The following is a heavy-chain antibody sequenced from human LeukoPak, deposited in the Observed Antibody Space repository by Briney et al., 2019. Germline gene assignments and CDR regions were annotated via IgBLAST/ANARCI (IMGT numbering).Heavy chain of an antibody. V-gene: IGHV3-30*04. CDR2: ISYDGRNK. D-gene: IGHD4-17*01. CDR3: ARESRDYGDYGFDY. J-gene: IGHJ4*02. Sequence: GGSLRLSCAASGFTFSSYTMHWVRQAPGKGPEWVSVISYDGRNKDYADSVKGRFTISRDNSKNTLYLQMNSLRVEDTAVYYCARESRDYGDYGFDYWGQGTLVTVSS. CDR1: GFTFSSYT.